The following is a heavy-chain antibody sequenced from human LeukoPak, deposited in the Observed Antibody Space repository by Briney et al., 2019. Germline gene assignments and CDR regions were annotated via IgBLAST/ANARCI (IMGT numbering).Heavy chain of an antibody. CDR2: ISYDGSNK. V-gene: IGHV3-30-3*01. CDR1: EFTFSSYA. Sequence: PGGSLRLSCAASEFTFSSYAMHWVRQAPGKGLEWVAVISYDGSNKYYADSVKGRFTISRDNSKNTLYLQMNSLRAEDTAVYYCARKGNAFDIWGQGTMVTVSS. J-gene: IGHJ3*02. D-gene: IGHD3-10*01. CDR3: ARKGNAFDI.